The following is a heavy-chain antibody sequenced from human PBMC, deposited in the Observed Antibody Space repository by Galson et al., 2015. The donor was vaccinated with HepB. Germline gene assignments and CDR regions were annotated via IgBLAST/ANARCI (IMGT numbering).Heavy chain of an antibody. V-gene: IGHV4-34*01. CDR2: INHSGST. J-gene: IGHJ5*02. CDR1: GGSFSGYY. D-gene: IGHD3-22*01. CDR3: ARVYYDSSGYYYVGRTRAANWFDP. Sequence: SEPLSLTCAVYGGSFSGYYWSWIRQPPGKGLEWIGEINHSGSTNYNPSLKSRVTISVDTSKNQFSLELSSVTAADTAVYYCARVYYDSSGYYYVGRTRAANWFDPWGQGTLVTVSS.